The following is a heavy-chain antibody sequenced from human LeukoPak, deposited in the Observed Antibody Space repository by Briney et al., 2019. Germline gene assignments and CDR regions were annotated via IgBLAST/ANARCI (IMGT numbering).Heavy chain of an antibody. CDR1: GFTFSSYA. CDR3: AKPRSADSPFDY. Sequence: GGSLRLSCAASGFTFSSYAMSWVRQAPGKGLEWVSDFSGSGGSTYYADSVQGRFTISRDNSKNSLYMQMNSLSAEDTAVYYWAKPRSADSPFDYWGQGTLVTVSS. CDR2: FSGSGGST. D-gene: IGHD3-3*01. V-gene: IGHV3-23*01. J-gene: IGHJ4*02.